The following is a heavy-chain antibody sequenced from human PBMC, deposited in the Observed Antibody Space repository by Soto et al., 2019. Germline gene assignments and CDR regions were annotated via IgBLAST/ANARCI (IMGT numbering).Heavy chain of an antibody. J-gene: IGHJ4*02. CDR1: GGSISSGGYY. V-gene: IGHV4-31*03. CDR3: ARSQARIYDFWSGYSTGPFDY. Sequence: SETLSLTCTVSGGSISSGGYYWSWIRQHPGKGLEWIGYIYYSGSTYYNPSLKSRVTISVDTSKNQFSLKLSSVTAADTAVYYCARSQARIYDFWSGYSTGPFDYWGQGTLVTVSS. D-gene: IGHD3-3*01. CDR2: IYYSGST.